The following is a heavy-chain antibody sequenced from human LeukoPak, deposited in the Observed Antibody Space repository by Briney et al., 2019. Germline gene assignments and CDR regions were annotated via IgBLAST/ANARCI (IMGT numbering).Heavy chain of an antibody. D-gene: IGHD3-10*01. J-gene: IGHJ4*02. CDR3: ARDQYYGSGTYYNSSKGYFDY. CDR2: ISNDGSNK. CDR1: GFTFSTYP. V-gene: IGHV3-30*04. Sequence: GGSLRLSCAASGFTFSTYPMHWVRQAPGKGLEWVAVISNDGSNKYYADSVKGRFTLSRDSSKNTLYLQMNSLRTEDTAVYYCARDQYYGSGTYYNSSKGYFDYWGQGTLVTVSS.